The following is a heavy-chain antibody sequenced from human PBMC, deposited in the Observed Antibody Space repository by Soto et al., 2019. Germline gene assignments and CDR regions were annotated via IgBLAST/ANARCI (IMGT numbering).Heavy chain of an antibody. V-gene: IGHV4-30-4*01. D-gene: IGHD2-15*01. CDR3: ARGRYCLTGRCFPNWFDS. Sequence: TSSETLSLTCSVSGDSISTVDYFWAWIRQPPGQALEYIGYIYKSTTTYYNPSFESRVAISLDTSKSQFSLTVTSVTAADTAVYFCARGRYCLTGRCFPNWFDSWGQGTLVTVSS. J-gene: IGHJ5*01. CDR1: GDSISTVDYF. CDR2: IYKSTTT.